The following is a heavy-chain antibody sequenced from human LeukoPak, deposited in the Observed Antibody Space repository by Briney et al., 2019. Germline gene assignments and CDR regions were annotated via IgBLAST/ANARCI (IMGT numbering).Heavy chain of an antibody. D-gene: IGHD1-26*01. CDR2: ISYDGSNK. J-gene: IGHJ4*02. CDR1: EFTFSSYG. CDR3: VRDRGTYRPIDY. V-gene: IGHV3-30*03. Sequence: PGGSLRLSCAASEFTFSSYGMHWVRQAPGEGLEWVALISYDGSNKYYADSVKGRFTISRDNAQNSLYLQMNSLRAEDTAIYYCVRDRGTYRPIDYWGQGTLVTVSS.